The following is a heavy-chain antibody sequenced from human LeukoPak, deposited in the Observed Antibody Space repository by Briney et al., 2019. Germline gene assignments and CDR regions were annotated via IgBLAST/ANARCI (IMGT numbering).Heavy chain of an antibody. CDR3: ARWATSFDL. Sequence: GGSLRLSCAASGFTFGNYWMSWFRQAPGKGLEWVANIKQDGGDKYYVDSVTGRFTISRDNAKNSLYLQMNSLRAEDTAVYYCARWATSFDLWGQGTLVTVSS. V-gene: IGHV3-7*01. D-gene: IGHD6-6*01. CDR2: IKQDGGDK. CDR1: GFTFGNYW. J-gene: IGHJ4*02.